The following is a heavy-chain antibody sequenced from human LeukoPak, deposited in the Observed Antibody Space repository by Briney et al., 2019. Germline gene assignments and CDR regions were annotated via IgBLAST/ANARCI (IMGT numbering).Heavy chain of an antibody. CDR3: ATRIVTTLRLYY. CDR2: INPNSGVT. Sequence: ASVKVSCKASGYTFTGYSMHWVRQAPGQGLEWMGWINPNSGVTNYAQKFQGRVTMTRDTSISTAYMELTSLRSDDPAVYYCATRIVTTLRLYYWGQGTLVTVSS. CDR1: GYTFTGYS. V-gene: IGHV1-2*02. D-gene: IGHD5-12*01. J-gene: IGHJ4*02.